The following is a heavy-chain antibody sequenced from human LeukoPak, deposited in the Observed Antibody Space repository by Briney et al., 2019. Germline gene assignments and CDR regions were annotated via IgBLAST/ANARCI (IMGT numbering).Heavy chain of an antibody. Sequence: SETLSLTCAVYGGSFSGYYWSWIRQPPGKGLEWIGEINHSGSTNYNPSLKSRVTISVDTSKNQFSLKLSSVTAADTAVYYCARVKGIAVAGGTYYFDYWGQGTLVTVSS. CDR2: INHSGST. CDR1: GGSFSGYY. D-gene: IGHD6-19*01. CDR3: ARVKGIAVAGGTYYFDY. J-gene: IGHJ4*02. V-gene: IGHV4-34*01.